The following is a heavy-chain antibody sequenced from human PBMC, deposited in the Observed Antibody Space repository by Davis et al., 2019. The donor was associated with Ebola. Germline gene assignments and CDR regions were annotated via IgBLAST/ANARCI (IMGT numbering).Heavy chain of an antibody. V-gene: IGHV5-51*01. Sequence: GESLKISCKGSGSSFTSNWIGWVRQMPGKGLEWMGSIYPGDSDTRYSPSFQGQVTISADKSITTAYLQWSSLRASDTATYYCARQGTTSWDSWGQGTLVTVSS. J-gene: IGHJ4*02. CDR2: IYPGDSDT. CDR1: GSSFTSNW. CDR3: ARQGTTSWDS. D-gene: IGHD2-2*01.